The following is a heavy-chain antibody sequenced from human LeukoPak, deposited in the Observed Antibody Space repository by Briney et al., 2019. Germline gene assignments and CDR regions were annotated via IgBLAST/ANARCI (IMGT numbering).Heavy chain of an antibody. CDR3: ARLITGTTTAFDI. D-gene: IGHD1-7*01. CDR2: VYTSAST. V-gene: IGHV4-4*07. Sequence: SETLSLTCSVSGGSISGYYWTWIRQPAGQGLECIGRVYTSASTHYNPSLKTRLTMSVDTSKNQFSLKLSSVTAADTAVYYCARLITGTTTAFDIWGQGTMVTVSS. J-gene: IGHJ3*02. CDR1: GGSISGYY.